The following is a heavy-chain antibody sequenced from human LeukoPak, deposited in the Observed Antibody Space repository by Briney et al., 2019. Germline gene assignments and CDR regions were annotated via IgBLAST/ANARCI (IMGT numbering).Heavy chain of an antibody. V-gene: IGHV4-30-4*01. CDR3: ARGPYYHGSGSFDY. CDR2: IYYSGST. CDR1: GGSISSGDYY. J-gene: IGHJ4*02. D-gene: IGHD3-10*01. Sequence: SETLSLTCTVSGGSISSGDYYRSWIRQPPGKGLEWIGYIYYSGSTYYNPSLKSRVTISVDTSKNQFSLKLSSVTAADTAVYYCARGPYYHGSGSFDYWGQGTLVTVSS.